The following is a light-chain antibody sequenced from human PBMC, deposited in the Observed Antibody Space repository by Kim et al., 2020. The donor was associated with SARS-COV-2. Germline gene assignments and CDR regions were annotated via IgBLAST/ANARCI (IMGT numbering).Light chain of an antibody. CDR2: GNN. V-gene: IGLV1-40*01. CDR1: SSNIGAGSD. Sequence: QSVLTQPPSVSGAPGQGVTISCTGSSSNIGAGSDVHWYQQLPGTAPRLLIFGNNNRPSGVPDRFSGSKSGTSASLAITGLQAEDESAYYCQSYDNSLSVWVFGGGTQLTVL. J-gene: IGLJ3*02. CDR3: QSYDNSLSVWV.